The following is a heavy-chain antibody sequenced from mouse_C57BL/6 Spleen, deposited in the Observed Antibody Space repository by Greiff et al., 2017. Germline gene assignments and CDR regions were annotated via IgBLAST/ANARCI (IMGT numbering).Heavy chain of an antibody. Sequence: QVQLQQSGAELVKPGASVKMSCKASGYTFTSYWITWVKQRPGQGLEWIGDIYPGSGSTNYNEKFKSKGTLTVDTSSSTAYMQLSSLTSEDSAVYYCARRGYSNWFAYWGQGTLVNVSA. CDR3: ARRGYSNWFAY. CDR1: GYTFTSYW. J-gene: IGHJ3*01. D-gene: IGHD2-5*01. CDR2: IYPGSGST. V-gene: IGHV1-55*01.